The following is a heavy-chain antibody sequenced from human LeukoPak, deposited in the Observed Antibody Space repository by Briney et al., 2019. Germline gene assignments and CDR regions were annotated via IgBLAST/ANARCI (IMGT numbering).Heavy chain of an antibody. CDR2: INADGSSA. CDR1: GFTLSNYW. CDR3: AREKLDTRGYVDY. J-gene: IGHJ4*02. D-gene: IGHD3-22*01. Sequence: GGSRRLSCAASGFTLSNYWMHWVRQAPGKGLVWVSRINADGSSASYADSVKGRFTISRDNAKNLLYLQMNSLRAEDTAVYYCAREKLDTRGYVDYWGQGTLVTVSS. V-gene: IGHV3-74*01.